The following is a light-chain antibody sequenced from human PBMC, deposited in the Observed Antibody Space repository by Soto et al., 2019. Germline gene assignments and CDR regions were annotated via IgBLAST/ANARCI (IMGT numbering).Light chain of an antibody. CDR3: QQRSNWRMYT. CDR2: VAS. Sequence: EIVLTQSPATLSLSPGERATLSCRASQSVSSYLAWYQQKPGQAPRLLIYVASNRATGIPARFSGSGSGTDFTLTISSLEPEDFAVYYCQQRSNWRMYTFGQGTKLEIK. V-gene: IGKV3-11*01. J-gene: IGKJ2*01. CDR1: QSVSSY.